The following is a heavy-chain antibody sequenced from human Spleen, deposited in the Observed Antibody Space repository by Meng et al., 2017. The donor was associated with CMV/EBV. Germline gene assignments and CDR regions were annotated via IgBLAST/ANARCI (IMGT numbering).Heavy chain of an antibody. D-gene: IGHD6-13*01. CDR1: GFTFIDYY. CDR2: ISSSGSTI. CDR3: ARASVAAAGFRDYYGMDV. J-gene: IGHJ6*02. V-gene: IGHV3-11*01. Sequence: GGSLRLSCAASGFTFIDYYMSWIRQPPGKGLEWVSYISSSGSTIYYADSVKGRFTISRDNAKNSLYLQMNSLRAEDTAVYYCARASVAAAGFRDYYGMDVWGQGTTVTVSS.